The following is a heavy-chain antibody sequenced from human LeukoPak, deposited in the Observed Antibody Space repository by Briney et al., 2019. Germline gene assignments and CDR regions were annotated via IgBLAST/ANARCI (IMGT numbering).Heavy chain of an antibody. D-gene: IGHD3-10*01. J-gene: IGHJ6*02. CDR3: AHSFRFGTDYYYGMDV. CDR1: GFSLSTSGVG. CDR2: IYWNDDK. V-gene: IGHV2-5*01. Sequence: SGPTLVNPTQTLTLTCTFSGFSLSTSGVGVGWIRQPPGKALEWLAPIYWNDDKRYSPSLKSRLTITKDTSKNQVVLTMTNMDPVDTATYYCAHSFRFGTDYYYGMDVWGQGTTVTVSS.